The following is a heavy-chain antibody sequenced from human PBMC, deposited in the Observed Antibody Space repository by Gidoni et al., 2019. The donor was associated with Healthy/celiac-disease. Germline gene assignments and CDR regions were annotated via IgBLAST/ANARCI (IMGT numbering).Heavy chain of an antibody. CDR2: IWYDGSNK. D-gene: IGHD6-13*01. CDR3: ARDLGPYSSSWYWMGMDV. CDR1: GFTFSSYG. J-gene: IGHJ6*03. Sequence: QVQLVESGGGVVQPGRSLRLSCAASGFTFSSYGMHWVRQAPGKGLEWGAVIWYDGSNKYYADSVKGRFTISRDNSKNTLYLQMNSLRAEDTAVYYCARDLGPYSSSWYWMGMDVWGKGTTVTVSS. V-gene: IGHV3-33*01.